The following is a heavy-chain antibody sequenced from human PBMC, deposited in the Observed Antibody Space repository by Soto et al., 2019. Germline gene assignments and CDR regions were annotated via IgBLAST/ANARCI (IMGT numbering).Heavy chain of an antibody. CDR1: VGSVNSGSYY. Sequence: SETLSLTCTLSVGSVNSGSYYCSWIRQPPWKGLEWIGYVYYTGRTNYSPSLKSRVTISADTSKNQFSLMLTSVTAADTAVYYCARDYDYFDHWGQGTLVIVSS. CDR3: ARDYDYFDH. J-gene: IGHJ4*02. D-gene: IGHD3-16*01. V-gene: IGHV4-61*01. CDR2: VYYTGRT.